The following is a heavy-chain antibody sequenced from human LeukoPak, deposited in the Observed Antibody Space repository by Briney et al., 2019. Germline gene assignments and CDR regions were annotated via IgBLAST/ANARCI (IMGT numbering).Heavy chain of an antibody. CDR1: GGSISSYY. J-gene: IGHJ3*02. CDR2: IYYSGST. Sequence: SETLSLTCTVSGGSISSYYWSWIRQPPGKGLEWIGYIYYSGSTNYNPSLKSRVTMSVDTSKNQFSLKLSSVTAADTAVYYCARLQAGVVVTATDAFDIWGQGTMVTVSS. CDR3: ARLQAGVVVTATDAFDI. V-gene: IGHV4-59*08. D-gene: IGHD2-21*02.